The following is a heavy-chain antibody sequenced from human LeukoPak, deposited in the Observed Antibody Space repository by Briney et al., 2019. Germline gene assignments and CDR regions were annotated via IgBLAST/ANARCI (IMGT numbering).Heavy chain of an antibody. CDR3: ARERWAPYDRTLHYYYYGMDV. J-gene: IGHJ6*02. CDR2: IYYSGST. CDR1: GGSISSGGYY. Sequence: PSQTLSLTCTVSGGSISSGGYYWSWIRQHPGKGLEWIGYIYYSGSTYYNPSLKSRVTISVDTSKNQFSLKLSSVTAADTAVYYCARERWAPYDRTLHYYYYGMDVWGQGTTVTVSS. V-gene: IGHV4-31*03. D-gene: IGHD3-22*01.